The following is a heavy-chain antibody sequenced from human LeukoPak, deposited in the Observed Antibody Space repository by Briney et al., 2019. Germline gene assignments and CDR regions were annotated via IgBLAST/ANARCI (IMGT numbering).Heavy chain of an antibody. V-gene: IGHV3-48*01. CDR3: ARESIVAWDYFDY. CDR1: GFAFSTFN. Sequence: GGSLRLSCSASGFAFSTFNMNWVRQAPGKGLELLSYISSSSSTIYYADSVKGRFTISRDNAKNSLYLQINSLRAEDTAIYYCARESIVAWDYFDYWGQGTLVTVSS. CDR2: ISSSSSTI. D-gene: IGHD2-15*01. J-gene: IGHJ4*02.